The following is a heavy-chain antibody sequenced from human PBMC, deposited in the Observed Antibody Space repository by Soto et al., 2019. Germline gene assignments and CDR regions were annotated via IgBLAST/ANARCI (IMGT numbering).Heavy chain of an antibody. CDR1: GFTFSDYG. V-gene: IGHV3-30*18. Sequence: WGSLRLSCAASGFTFSDYGIHWVRQAPGKGLDWVAVISYDGSQEYYADSVKGRFTISRDNSKNTLYLQMNSLRHEDTAVYYCAKDSLEYTTSPTFDYWGQGALVTVSS. J-gene: IGHJ4*02. CDR2: ISYDGSQE. D-gene: IGHD6-6*01. CDR3: AKDSLEYTTSPTFDY.